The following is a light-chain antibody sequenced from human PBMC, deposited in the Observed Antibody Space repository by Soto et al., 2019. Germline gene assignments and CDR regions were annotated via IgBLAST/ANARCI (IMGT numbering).Light chain of an antibody. CDR3: LQGYKWPIT. J-gene: IGKJ5*01. CDR2: GAS. V-gene: IGKV3-15*01. CDR1: HSVSSN. Sequence: EIVMTQSPATLSVSPWEGATLSCRATHSVSSNLARYQQKPGQAPPLLIYGASTRSTGIPARFSGSGSGTEITLSIPRLQSEDSAVYYCLQGYKWPITFGQGTRLEIK.